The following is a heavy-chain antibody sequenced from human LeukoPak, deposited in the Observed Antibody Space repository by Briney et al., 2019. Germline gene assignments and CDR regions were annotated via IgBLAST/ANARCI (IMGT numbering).Heavy chain of an antibody. V-gene: IGHV3-21*01. Sequence: GGSLRLSCAASGFTFSSYSMSWVRQAPGKGLEWVSSISSSSSYIYYADSVKGRFTISRDNAKNPLYLQMNSLRAEDTAVYYCARDSAEDSSSSRFDPWGQGTLVTVSS. CDR2: ISSSSSYI. CDR3: ARDSAEDSSSSRFDP. D-gene: IGHD6-6*01. J-gene: IGHJ5*02. CDR1: GFTFSSYS.